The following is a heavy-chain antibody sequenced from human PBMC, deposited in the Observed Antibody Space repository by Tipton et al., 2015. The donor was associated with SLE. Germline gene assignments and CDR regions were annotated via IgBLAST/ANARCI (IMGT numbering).Heavy chain of an antibody. D-gene: IGHD3-10*01. J-gene: IGHJ4*02. CDR1: GYSISSGYY. CDR3: ARPPGTYPTGDD. Sequence: TLSLTCKVSGYSISSGYYWGWIRQSPGKRLEWIGSIHERGSTFYNPSLRSRVTLSVDTSKNQFSLKLTSVTAADTAVYYCARPPGTYPTGDDWGQGTLVTVSS. V-gene: IGHV4-38-2*02. CDR2: IHERGST.